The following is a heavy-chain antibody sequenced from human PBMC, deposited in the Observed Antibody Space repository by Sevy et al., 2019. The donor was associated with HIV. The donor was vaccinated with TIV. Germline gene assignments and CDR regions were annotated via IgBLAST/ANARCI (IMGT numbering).Heavy chain of an antibody. CDR3: ATTKDYYESSGSPVDY. CDR1: GYTINQLS. D-gene: IGHD3-22*01. J-gene: IGHJ4*02. Sequence: ASVKVSCKVSGYTINQLSMHWVLQAAGKGLEWMGSFDPEDGETAYAQKFQGRVTMTEDTSIDTAYMELSSLRSEDTAVYYCATTKDYYESSGSPVDYWGQGTLVTVSS. CDR2: FDPEDGET. V-gene: IGHV1-24*01.